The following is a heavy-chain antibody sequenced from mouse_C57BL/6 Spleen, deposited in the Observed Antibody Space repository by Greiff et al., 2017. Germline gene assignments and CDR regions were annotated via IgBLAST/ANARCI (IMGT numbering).Heavy chain of an antibody. CDR3: ARELLLRAMDY. D-gene: IGHD1-1*01. Sequence: QVQLQQPGAELVKPGASVTLSCKASGYTFTSYWMHWVKQRPGQGLEWIGMIHPNSGSTNYNEKFKSKATLTVDKSSSTAYMQLSSLTSEDSAVYYCARELLLRAMDYWGQGTSVTVSS. CDR2: IHPNSGST. V-gene: IGHV1-64*01. CDR1: GYTFTSYW. J-gene: IGHJ4*01.